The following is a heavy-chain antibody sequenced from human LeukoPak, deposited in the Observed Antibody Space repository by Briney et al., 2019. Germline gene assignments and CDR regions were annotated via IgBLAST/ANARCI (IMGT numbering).Heavy chain of an antibody. V-gene: IGHV1-69*01. Sequence: SVKPSRKTSGGSFSSYAIRWVRQATVQGVEWIVEIIPIFGTANYAQKFQGRVTINADESTSTAYMELSSLRSEDTAVYYCAKDDDGYYSFDYWGQGTLVTVSS. CDR2: IIPIFGTA. CDR3: AKDDDGYYSFDY. D-gene: IGHD3-22*01. CDR1: GGSFSSYA. J-gene: IGHJ4*02.